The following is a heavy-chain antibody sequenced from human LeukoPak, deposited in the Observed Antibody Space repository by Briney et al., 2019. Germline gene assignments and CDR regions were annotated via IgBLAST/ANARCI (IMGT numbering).Heavy chain of an antibody. CDR3: AKDARRTSGWYFFDY. CDR2: ISDSGDIT. D-gene: IGHD6-19*01. V-gene: IGHV3-23*01. CDR1: GFAFSNQA. J-gene: IGHJ4*02. Sequence: GGSLRLSCAASGFAFSNQAMGWVRQASGKGLEWVSVISDSGDITYYADSVKGRFTISRDNPKNTLFLQMNSLRAEDTAVYYCAKDARRTSGWYFFDYWGQGTLVTVSS.